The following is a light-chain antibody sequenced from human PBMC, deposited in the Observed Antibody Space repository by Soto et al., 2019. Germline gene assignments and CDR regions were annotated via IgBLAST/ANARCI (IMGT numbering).Light chain of an antibody. J-gene: IGKJ3*01. CDR2: GAS. Sequence: EIVLTQSPATLSLSPGERSTLPCRASQRVRSNLAWYQQRPGQAPRLLIYGASTRATGIPARFSGSGSGTEFSLTISSLQSEDSAVYYCHQYNDWPFTFGPGTKVDI. CDR3: HQYNDWPFT. CDR1: QRVRSN. V-gene: IGKV3-15*01.